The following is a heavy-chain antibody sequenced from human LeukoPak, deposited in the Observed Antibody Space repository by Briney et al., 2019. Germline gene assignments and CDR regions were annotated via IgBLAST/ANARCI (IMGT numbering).Heavy chain of an antibody. CDR2: INHSGTT. CDR3: ARVPLRFLEPFDY. D-gene: IGHD3-3*01. Sequence: SETLSPTCSVYGGSVNGYYWSWIRQPPGKGLEWIGEINHSGTTNYNPSLKSRVTMSLDTSKNQFSLRLNSVTAADTAVYYCARVPLRFLEPFDYWGQGTLVTVSS. J-gene: IGHJ4*02. CDR1: GGSVNGYY. V-gene: IGHV4-34*01.